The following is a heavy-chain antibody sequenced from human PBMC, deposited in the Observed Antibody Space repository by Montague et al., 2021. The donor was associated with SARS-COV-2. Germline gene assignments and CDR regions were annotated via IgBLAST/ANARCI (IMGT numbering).Heavy chain of an antibody. CDR3: ARDRNDGYDRFCDY. V-gene: IGHV4-39*07. J-gene: IGHJ4*02. Sequence: SETLSLTCSVSDASISNSNYWGWLRQTPGKGLEWIASIHITETSYYKPSLKSRVTISVDTAKNQFSLKLTSLTAADTAIYFCARDRNDGYDRFCDYWGQGTLVTVSS. CDR2: IHITETS. CDR1: DASISNSNY. D-gene: IGHD5-12*01.